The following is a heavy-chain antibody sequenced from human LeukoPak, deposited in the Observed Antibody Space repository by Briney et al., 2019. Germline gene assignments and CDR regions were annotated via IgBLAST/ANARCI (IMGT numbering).Heavy chain of an antibody. CDR1: GFTFSSSW. CDR2: INTDGSST. V-gene: IGHV3-74*01. J-gene: IGHJ4*02. D-gene: IGHD6-19*01. CDR3: ARNEGSGWSDY. Sequence: PGGSLRLSCAASGFTFSSSWMHWVRQAPGKGLVWVSHINTDGSSTTYADSVKGRFTIPRDNAKNTLYLQVNSLRAEDTAVYYCARNEGSGWSDYWGQGTLVTVSS.